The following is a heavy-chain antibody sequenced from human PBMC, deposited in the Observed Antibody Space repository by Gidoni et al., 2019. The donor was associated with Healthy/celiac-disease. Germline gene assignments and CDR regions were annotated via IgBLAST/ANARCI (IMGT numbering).Heavy chain of an antibody. CDR3: ARQYYDFWRGYYWYFDL. CDR2: TLPILGIA. Sequence: QVQLVQSGAEVKKPGSSVKVSCKASGGTFSSYAISWVRQAPGQGLEWMGSTLPILGIANYAQKFQGRVTITADKSTSTAYMELSSLRSEDTAVYYCARQYYDFWRGYYWYFDLWGRGTLVTVSS. D-gene: IGHD3-3*01. CDR1: GGTFSSYA. V-gene: IGHV1-69*09. J-gene: IGHJ2*01.